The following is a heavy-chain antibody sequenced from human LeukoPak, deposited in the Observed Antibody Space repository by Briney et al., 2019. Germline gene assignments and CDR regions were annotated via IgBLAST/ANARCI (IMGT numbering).Heavy chain of an antibody. Sequence: GGSLRLSCAASGFTFSSYEMNWVRQAPGKGLEWVSYISSSGNNIYFADSVKGRFTIYRDNAKNSLFLQMNSLRAEDTAVYYCARVTYAVPDYWGQGTLVAVSS. V-gene: IGHV3-48*03. CDR2: ISSSGNNI. J-gene: IGHJ4*02. CDR1: GFTFSSYE. CDR3: ARVTYAVPDY. D-gene: IGHD2/OR15-2a*01.